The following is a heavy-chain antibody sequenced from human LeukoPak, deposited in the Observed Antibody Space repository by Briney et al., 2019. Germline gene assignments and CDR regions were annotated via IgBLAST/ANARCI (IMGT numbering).Heavy chain of an antibody. Sequence: ASVNVSCKSSGYTLSNHAFSWVRQAPGQGLEWMGMIYPRDGSTSYAQKFQGRVTVTRDTSTSTVHMELSGLRSEDTAVYYCARDQEGFDYWGQGTLVTVSS. CDR3: ARDQEGFDY. J-gene: IGHJ4*02. CDR1: GYTLSNHA. CDR2: IYPRDGST. V-gene: IGHV1-46*01.